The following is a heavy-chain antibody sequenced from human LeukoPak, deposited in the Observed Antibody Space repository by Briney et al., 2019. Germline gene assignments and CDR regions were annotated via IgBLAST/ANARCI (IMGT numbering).Heavy chain of an antibody. D-gene: IGHD2-21*02. CDR2: IYYSGST. CDR3: ARISPTYCGGDCYSFDY. V-gene: IGHV4-59*01. Sequence: SETLSLTCTVSGGSISSYYWSWIRQPPGKGLEWIGYIYYSGSTNYNPSLKSRVTISVDTSKNQFSLKLSSVTAADTAVYYCARISPTYCGGDCYSFDYWGQGTLVTVSS. CDR1: GGSISSYY. J-gene: IGHJ4*02.